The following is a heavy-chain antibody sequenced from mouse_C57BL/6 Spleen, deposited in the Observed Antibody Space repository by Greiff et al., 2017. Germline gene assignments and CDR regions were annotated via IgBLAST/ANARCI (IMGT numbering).Heavy chain of an antibody. J-gene: IGHJ3*01. CDR1: GYTFTDYN. Sequence: EVQLQQSGPELVKPGASVTIPCKASGYTFTDYNMDWVKQSHGKSLEWIGDINPNNGGTIYNQKFKGKATLTVDKSSSTAYMELRSLTSEDTAVYYCARSYSNYEVWFAYWGQGTLVTVSA. CDR3: ARSYSNYEVWFAY. V-gene: IGHV1-18*01. D-gene: IGHD2-5*01. CDR2: INPNNGGT.